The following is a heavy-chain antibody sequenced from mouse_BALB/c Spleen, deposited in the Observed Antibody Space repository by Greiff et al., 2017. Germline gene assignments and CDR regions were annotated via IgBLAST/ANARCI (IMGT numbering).Heavy chain of an antibody. CDR2: IYPGNGDT. CDR3: AVLRDYFDY. J-gene: IGHJ2*01. Sequence: QVQLQQPGAELVKPGASVKMSCKASGYTFTSYNMHWVKQTPGQGLEWIGAIYPGNGDTSYNQKFKGKATLTADKSSSTAYMQLSSLTSEDSAVYYCAVLRDYFDYWGQGTTLTVSS. CDR1: GYTFTSYN. V-gene: IGHV1-12*01. D-gene: IGHD1-1*01.